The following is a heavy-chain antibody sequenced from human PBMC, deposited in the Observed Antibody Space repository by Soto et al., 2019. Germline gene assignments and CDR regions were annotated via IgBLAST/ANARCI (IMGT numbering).Heavy chain of an antibody. D-gene: IGHD3-3*01. CDR1: GYTFTSYG. J-gene: IGHJ6*02. Sequence: QVQLVQSGAEVKKPGASVKVSCKASGYTFTSYGIIWVRQAPGQGLEWMGWISAYNGNTNYAQKLQGRVTMTTDTSTSTAYMELRNLRPDDTAVYYCARDSDPHYDFWSGYYYYYYYGMDVGGQGTTVTVSS. CDR2: ISAYNGNT. V-gene: IGHV1-18*01. CDR3: ARDSDPHYDFWSGYYYYYYYGMDV.